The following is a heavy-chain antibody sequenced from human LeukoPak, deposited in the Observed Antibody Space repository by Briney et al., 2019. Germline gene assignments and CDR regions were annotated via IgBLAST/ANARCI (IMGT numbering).Heavy chain of an antibody. D-gene: IGHD6-19*01. Sequence: GGSLTLSCAVSGFTFNEYGMHWVRQAPGKGLEWVAAISHDGSKTYSGDSVKDRFTISRDNSKNTLFLEMNSLRPEDTAMYYCAKDAGQWQNWNWFAPWGQGTLVIVSS. CDR2: ISHDGSKT. CDR1: GFTFNEYG. J-gene: IGHJ5*02. CDR3: AKDAGQWQNWNWFAP. V-gene: IGHV3-30*18.